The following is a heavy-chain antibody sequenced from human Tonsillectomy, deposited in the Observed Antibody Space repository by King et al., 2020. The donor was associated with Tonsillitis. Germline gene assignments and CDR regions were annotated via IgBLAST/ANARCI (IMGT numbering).Heavy chain of an antibody. CDR3: AKDRDYALDV. J-gene: IGHJ6*04. V-gene: IGHV3-9*01. CDR1: GFTFDDYA. Sequence: VQLVESGGGLVQPGRSLRLSCAASGFTFDDYAMHWVRQAPGKGLEWVSGISWNSGSIRYADSVKGRITISRDNAKNSLYLQMNNLRTEDTALYYCAKDRDYALDVCGKGTTVTASS. CDR2: ISWNSGSI.